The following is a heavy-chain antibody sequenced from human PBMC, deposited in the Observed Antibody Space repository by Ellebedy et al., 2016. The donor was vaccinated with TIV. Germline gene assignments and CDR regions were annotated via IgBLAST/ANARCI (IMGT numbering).Heavy chain of an antibody. CDR1: GFSFSSYA. V-gene: IGHV3-23*01. D-gene: IGHD2/OR15-2a*01. J-gene: IGHJ6*02. CDR2: IIGSGGNT. Sequence: GESLKISCAASGFSFSSYAMSWVRQAPGKGLEWVTGIIGSGGNTKYVDSVKGRFTISRDNSKNPLFLQMNSLRGEDTAVYYCARSPKDHFYHGMDVWGQGTPVTVSS. CDR3: ARSPKDHFYHGMDV.